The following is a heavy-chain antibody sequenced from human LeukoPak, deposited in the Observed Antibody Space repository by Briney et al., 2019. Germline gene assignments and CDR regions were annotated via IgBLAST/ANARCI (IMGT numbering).Heavy chain of an antibody. V-gene: IGHV3-33*01. Sequence: GGSLRLSCAASGFIYSHYGMHWVRQAPGKGLEWVAVIWSDGSNRFYAGSVKGRFTISRDNSQNTLFLQMNSLRAEDTAMYYCARDAQRGFDYSNSLEYWRHGTLVTVSS. J-gene: IGHJ4*01. D-gene: IGHD4-11*01. CDR3: ARDAQRGFDYSNSLEY. CDR2: IWSDGSNR. CDR1: GFIYSHYG.